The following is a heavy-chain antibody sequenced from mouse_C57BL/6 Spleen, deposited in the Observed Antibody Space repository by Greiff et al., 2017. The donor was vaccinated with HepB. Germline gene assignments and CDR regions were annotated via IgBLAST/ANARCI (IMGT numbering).Heavy chain of an antibody. CDR1: GFTFSSYG. CDR3: ARLQLLHWYFDV. V-gene: IGHV5-6*01. J-gene: IGHJ1*03. D-gene: IGHD4-1*02. Sequence: EVKVVESGGDLVKPGGSLKLSCAASGFTFSSYGMSWVRQTPDKRLEWVATISSGGSYTYYPDSVKGRFTISRDNAKNTLYLQMSSLKSEDTAMYYCARLQLLHWYFDVWGTGTTVTVSS. CDR2: ISSGGSYT.